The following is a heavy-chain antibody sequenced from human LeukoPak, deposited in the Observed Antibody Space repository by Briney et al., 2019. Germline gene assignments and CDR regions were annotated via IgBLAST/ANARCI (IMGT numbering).Heavy chain of an antibody. CDR2: ISTNGSKT. D-gene: IGHD2-2*03. Sequence: PGGSLRLSCSVSGFTLSAYTMHWVRQAPGRGLKYVSSISTNGSKTYYADSVKGRFTIYRDNSKNTLFLQMSSLRLEDTAVYYCVKDQWMDYWGQGVLVTVSS. J-gene: IGHJ4*02. CDR3: VKDQWMDY. CDR1: GFTLSAYT. V-gene: IGHV3-64D*09.